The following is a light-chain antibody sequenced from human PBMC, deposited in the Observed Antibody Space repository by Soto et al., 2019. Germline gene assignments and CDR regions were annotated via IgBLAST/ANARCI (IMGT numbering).Light chain of an antibody. V-gene: IGKV3-15*01. Sequence: EILLTQYPGTLSLSPGERATLSCGASQSVSSSSLAWYHHKPGQAPRLLIYDASTRALDTPARFAGSGDGTELTITISSMKSEDFEVYFCQQYNNWPITFGHGTRLEIK. CDR1: QSVSSS. J-gene: IGKJ5*01. CDR2: DAS. CDR3: QQYNNWPIT.